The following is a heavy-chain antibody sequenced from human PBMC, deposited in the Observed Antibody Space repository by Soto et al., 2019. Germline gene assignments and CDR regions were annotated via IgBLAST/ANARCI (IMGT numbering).Heavy chain of an antibody. D-gene: IGHD3-22*01. CDR3: AADYMPARHYDSSGYLSDDFDI. CDR2: IVVGSGNT. J-gene: IGHJ3*02. V-gene: IGHV1-58*01. Sequence: SVKVSCKASGFTFTSSAVQWVRQARGQRLEWIGWIVVGSGNTNYAQKFQERVTITRDMSTSTAYMELSSLRSEDTAVYYCAADYMPARHYDSSGYLSDDFDIWGQGTMVTVSS. CDR1: GFTFTSSA.